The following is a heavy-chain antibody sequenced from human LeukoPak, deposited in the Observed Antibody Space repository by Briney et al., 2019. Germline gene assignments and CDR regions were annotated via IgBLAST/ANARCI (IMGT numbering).Heavy chain of an antibody. CDR1: GFTFSSYW. CDR2: INHNGNVN. CDR3: ASITLPAA. Sequence: GGSLRLSCAASGFTFSSYWMNWARQAPGKGLEWVASINHNGNVNYYVDSVKGRFTISRDNAKNSLYLQMSNLRAEDTAVYYCASITLPAAWGQGTLVTVSS. J-gene: IGHJ5*02. V-gene: IGHV3-7*01.